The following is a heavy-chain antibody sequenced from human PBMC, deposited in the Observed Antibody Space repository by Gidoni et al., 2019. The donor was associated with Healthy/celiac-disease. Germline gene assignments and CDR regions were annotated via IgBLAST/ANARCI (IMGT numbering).Heavy chain of an antibody. Sequence: QVQLQESGPGLVKPSGTLSLTCAVSGGSISSSNWWSWVRQPPGKGLEWIGEIYHSGSTNYNPSLKSRVTISVDKSKNQFSLKLSSVTAADTAVYYCARRFGYYYDSSGYYNYYYYYGMDVWGQGTTVTVSS. V-gene: IGHV4-4*02. CDR1: GGSISSSNW. CDR3: ARRFGYYYDSSGYYNYYYYYGMDV. D-gene: IGHD3-22*01. CDR2: IYHSGST. J-gene: IGHJ6*02.